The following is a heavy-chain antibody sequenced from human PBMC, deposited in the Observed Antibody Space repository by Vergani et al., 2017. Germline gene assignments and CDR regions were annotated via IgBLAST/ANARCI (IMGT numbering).Heavy chain of an antibody. D-gene: IGHD2-8*02. CDR1: GGTFSSYA. Sequence: QVQLVQSGAEVKKPGSSVKVSCKASGGTFSSYAISWVRQAPGHGLEWMGGIIPIFGTANYAQKFQGRVTITADKSATTVYMELTNLKSEDTAVYYCASPRTAENPPKPLYYFYGLDFWGQGTTVTVSS. CDR2: IIPIFGTA. CDR3: ASPRTAENPPKPLYYFYGLDF. J-gene: IGHJ6*02. V-gene: IGHV1-69*06.